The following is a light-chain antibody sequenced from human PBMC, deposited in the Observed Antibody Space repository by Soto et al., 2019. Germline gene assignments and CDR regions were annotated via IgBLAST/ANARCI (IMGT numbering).Light chain of an antibody. CDR3: QLRSNWPQLT. Sequence: EIVLTQSPATLSLSPGERDTLSCRASQSVSSYLAWYQQKPGQAPRLLIYDASNRATGIPARFSGSGSGTDFSLTISSLEPEDFAVYYCQLRSNWPQLTFGGGNKVEIK. CDR2: DAS. CDR1: QSVSSY. J-gene: IGKJ4*01. V-gene: IGKV3-11*01.